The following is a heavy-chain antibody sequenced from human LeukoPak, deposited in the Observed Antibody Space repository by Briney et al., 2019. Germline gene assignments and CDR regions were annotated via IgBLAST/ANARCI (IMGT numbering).Heavy chain of an antibody. J-gene: IGHJ3*02. CDR1: GFTFSSYE. CDR3: ARGALDYGDYPSPVFDI. V-gene: IGHV3-48*03. CDR2: ISSSGSTI. D-gene: IGHD4-17*01. Sequence: GGSLRLSCAASGFTFSSYEMNWVRQAPGKGLEWVSYISSSGSTIYYADSVKGRFTISRDNAKNSLYLQMNSLRAEDTAVYYCARGALDYGDYPSPVFDIWGQGTMVTVSS.